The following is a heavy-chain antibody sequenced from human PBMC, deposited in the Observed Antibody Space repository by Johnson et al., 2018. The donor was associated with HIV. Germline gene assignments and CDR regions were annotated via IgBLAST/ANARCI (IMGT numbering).Heavy chain of an antibody. CDR1: GFRFSDYW. CDR2: IKQDGSVK. V-gene: IGHV3-7*05. D-gene: IGHD1-1*01. J-gene: IGHJ4*02. Sequence: EVQLVETGGDLVQPGGSLRLSCVVSGFRFSDYWMSWVRQAPGKGLEWVANIKQDGSVKYFADSVRGRFTISRNNAQSSLYLEMNSLTVEDTAVYYCAREEMRNDLACWGQGTLVTVST. CDR3: AREEMRNDLAC.